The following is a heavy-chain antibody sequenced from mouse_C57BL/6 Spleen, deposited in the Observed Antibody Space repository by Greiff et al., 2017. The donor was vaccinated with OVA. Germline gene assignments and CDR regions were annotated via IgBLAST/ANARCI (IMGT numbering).Heavy chain of an antibody. CDR3: ASLYGYPFAY. CDR2: INPNNGGT. D-gene: IGHD2-2*01. CDR1: GYTFTDYY. Sequence: EVQLQQSGPELVKPGASVKIPCKASGYTFTDYYMDWVKQSHGKSLEWIGDINPNNGGTIYNQKFKGKATLTVDKSSSTAYMELRSLTSEDTAVYYCASLYGYPFAYWGQGTLVTVSA. V-gene: IGHV1-18*01. J-gene: IGHJ3*01.